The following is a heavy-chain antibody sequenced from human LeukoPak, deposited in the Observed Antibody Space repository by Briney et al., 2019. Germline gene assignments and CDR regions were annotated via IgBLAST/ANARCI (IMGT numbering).Heavy chain of an antibody. CDR2: ISYDGSNK. J-gene: IGHJ4*02. D-gene: IGHD3-3*01. V-gene: IGHV3-30*18. CDR3: AKRTGYDFWSGYPDY. Sequence: GGSLRLSCAASGFTFSSYGMHWVRQAPGKGLEWVAVISYDGSNKYYADSVKGRFTISRDKSKNTLYLQMNSLRAEDTAVYYCAKRTGYDFWSGYPDYWGQGTLVTVSS. CDR1: GFTFSSYG.